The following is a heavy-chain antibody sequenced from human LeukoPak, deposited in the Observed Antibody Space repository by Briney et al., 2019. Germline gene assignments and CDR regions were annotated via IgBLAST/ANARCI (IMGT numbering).Heavy chain of an antibody. D-gene: IGHD5-18*01. CDR1: GFTFNNAW. V-gene: IGHV3-15*01. Sequence: GGSLRLSCAASGFTFNNAWMSWVRLAPGKGLEWVGRIKSKTDGGTADYAAPVKGRFTISRDDSKNMVFLQMNSLKIADTALYFCATEAGTAMALPKNWGQGTLVTVSS. CDR2: IKSKTDGGTA. CDR3: ATEAGTAMALPKN. J-gene: IGHJ4*02.